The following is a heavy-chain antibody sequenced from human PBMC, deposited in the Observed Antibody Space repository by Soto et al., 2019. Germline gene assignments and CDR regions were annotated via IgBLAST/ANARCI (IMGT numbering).Heavy chain of an antibody. CDR1: GFTFSTYW. J-gene: IGHJ4*02. V-gene: IGHV3-74*03. D-gene: IGHD4-17*01. CDR2: IDSDGSII. Sequence: GGSLRLSCAASGFTFSTYWMHWVRQIPGKGLVWVSHIDSDGSIIQYAASARGRFTISRDNAENSVYLEMDSLRAEDTALYYCARDVDADFRTDFDYWGRGTLVTVSS. CDR3: ARDVDADFRTDFDY.